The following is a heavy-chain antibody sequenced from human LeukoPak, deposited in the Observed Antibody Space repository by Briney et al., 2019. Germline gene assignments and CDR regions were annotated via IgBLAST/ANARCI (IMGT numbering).Heavy chain of an antibody. CDR1: GYSFTSYW. CDR3: ARHTAARWNGDAFDI. J-gene: IGHJ3*02. D-gene: IGHD1-1*01. V-gene: IGHV5-51*01. Sequence: GESLKISCKGSGYSFTSYWIGWVRQMPGKGLEWMGIIYPGDSDTRYSPSFQGQVTISADKSISTAYLQWSSLKASDTAMYYCARHTAARWNGDAFDIWGQGTMVTVSS. CDR2: IYPGDSDT.